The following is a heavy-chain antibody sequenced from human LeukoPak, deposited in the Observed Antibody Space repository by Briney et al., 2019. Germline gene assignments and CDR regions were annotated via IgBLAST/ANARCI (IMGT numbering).Heavy chain of an antibody. CDR2: IYYSGST. D-gene: IGHD3-10*01. CDR1: GGSISSYY. J-gene: IGHJ4*02. CDR3: ARAPHYYGSGSGYFDY. V-gene: IGHV4-59*12. Sequence: SETLSLTCTVSGGSISSYYWSWIRQPPGKGLEWIGYIYYSGSTNYNPSLKSRVTISVDTSKNQFSLKLSSVTAADTAVYYCARAPHYYGSGSGYFDYWGQGTLVTVSS.